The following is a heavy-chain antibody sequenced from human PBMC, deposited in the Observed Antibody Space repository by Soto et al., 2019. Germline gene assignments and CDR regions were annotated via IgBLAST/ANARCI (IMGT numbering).Heavy chain of an antibody. CDR3: ARRGSGHTFDY. Sequence: SETLSLTCAVSGASISRTGFHWGWIRQPPGQGLEWIGSIYEGETTFYNSSLKSRVTISAATSKNHFSLKLSSVTAADTAVYYCARRGSGHTFDYWGQGTLVTVSS. J-gene: IGHJ4*02. CDR2: IYEGETT. CDR1: GASISRTGFH. V-gene: IGHV4-39*01. D-gene: IGHD3-10*01.